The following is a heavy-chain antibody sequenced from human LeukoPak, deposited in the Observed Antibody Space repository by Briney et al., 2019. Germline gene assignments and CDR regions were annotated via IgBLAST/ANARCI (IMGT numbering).Heavy chain of an antibody. CDR1: RFTFNSYA. V-gene: IGHV3-23*01. J-gene: IGHJ3*02. D-gene: IGHD6-13*01. CDR3: VRGGIASAFDI. Sequence: GGSLRLSCAASRFTFNSYAMSWVRQAPGKGLEWVSVIGGSNGITFYVGSVKGRFTISRDNSKDTLYLQMNSLRAEDTAVYYCVRGGIASAFDIWGQGTMVTVSS. CDR2: IGGSNGIT.